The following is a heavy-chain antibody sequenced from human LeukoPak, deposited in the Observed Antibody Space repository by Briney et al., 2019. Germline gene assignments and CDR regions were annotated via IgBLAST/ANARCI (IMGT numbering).Heavy chain of an antibody. Sequence: GGSLRLSCAASGFTFSNYWMVWVRQAPGEGLEWVANIRAGGGRKYNLDSMKGPLTTSRDNAKNSLYLQMSSLRADDTAVYYCVRDANYHDGSNYYDVLDIWGQGTMVTVSS. V-gene: IGHV3-7*01. D-gene: IGHD3-22*01. J-gene: IGHJ3*02. CDR2: IRAGGGRK. CDR3: VRDANYHDGSNYYDVLDI. CDR1: GFTFSNYW.